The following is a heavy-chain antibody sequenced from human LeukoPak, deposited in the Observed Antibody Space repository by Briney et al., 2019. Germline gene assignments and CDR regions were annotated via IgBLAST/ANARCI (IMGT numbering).Heavy chain of an antibody. D-gene: IGHD3-3*01. CDR2: IYYSGST. J-gene: IGHJ6*03. V-gene: IGHV4-59*01. CDR1: GGSISSYY. Sequence: SETLSLTCTVSGGSISSYYWSWIRHPPGKGLEWIGYIYYSGSTNYHPSLKSRVTISVDTSKNQFSLRLTSVTAADTAVYYCARGGSYYDFWSGYYDYYYYMDVWGKGTTVTVSS. CDR3: ARGGSYYDFWSGYYDYYYYMDV.